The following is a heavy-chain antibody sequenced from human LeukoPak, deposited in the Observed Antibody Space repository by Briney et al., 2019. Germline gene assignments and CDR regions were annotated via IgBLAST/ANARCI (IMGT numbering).Heavy chain of an antibody. J-gene: IGHJ5*01. CDR1: GFTFSTSA. CDR2: ISSSGSRT. Sequence: GGSLRLSCSASGFTFSTSAMHWVRQAPGKGLQYVSSISSSGSRTYYADSVKDRFTISRDNSKNILYLQMSSLRVEDTAVYYCVKGNTYSSSWFDYWGQGTLVGVSS. CDR3: VKGNTYSSSWFDY. V-gene: IGHV3-64D*06. D-gene: IGHD6-13*01.